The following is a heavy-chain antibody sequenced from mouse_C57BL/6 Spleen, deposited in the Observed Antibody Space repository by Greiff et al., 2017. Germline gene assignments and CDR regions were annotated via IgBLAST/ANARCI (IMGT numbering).Heavy chain of an antibody. J-gene: IGHJ2*01. Sequence: QVQLQQSGAELVRPGTSVKVSCKASGYAFTNYLIEWVKQRPGQGLEWIGVINPGSGGTNYNEKFKGKATLTADKSSSTAYMQLSSLTSEDSAVYFCARGGRREEAFDYWGQGTTLTVSS. CDR3: ARGGRREEAFDY. CDR2: INPGSGGT. V-gene: IGHV1-54*01. CDR1: GYAFTNYL. D-gene: IGHD3-3*01.